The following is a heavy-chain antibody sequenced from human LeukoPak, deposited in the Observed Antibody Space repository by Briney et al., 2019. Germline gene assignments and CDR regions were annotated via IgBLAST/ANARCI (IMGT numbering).Heavy chain of an antibody. Sequence: PSETLSLTCAVYGGSFSGYSWSWIRQPPGKGLEWIGYIYHSGSTYYNPSLKSRVTISVDRSKNQFSLKLSSVTAADTAVYYCARVGCSSTSCYPYYYYGMDVWGQGTTVTVSS. CDR1: GGSFSGYS. V-gene: IGHV4-30-2*01. CDR2: IYHSGST. D-gene: IGHD2-2*01. J-gene: IGHJ6*02. CDR3: ARVGCSSTSCYPYYYYGMDV.